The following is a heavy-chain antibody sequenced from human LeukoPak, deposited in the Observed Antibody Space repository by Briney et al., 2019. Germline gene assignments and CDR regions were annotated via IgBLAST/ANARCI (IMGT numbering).Heavy chain of an antibody. CDR3: ARVYNPLVYYMDV. CDR1: GGTFSSYA. CDR2: MNPNSANT. J-gene: IGHJ6*03. V-gene: IGHV1-8*03. D-gene: IGHD1-1*01. Sequence: ASVKVSCKASGGTFSSYAISWVRQAPGQGLEWMGWMNPNSANTGYAQKFQGRVTLTRNTSITTAYMELSSLRSEDTAVYYCARVYNPLVYYMDVWGKGTTVTVSS.